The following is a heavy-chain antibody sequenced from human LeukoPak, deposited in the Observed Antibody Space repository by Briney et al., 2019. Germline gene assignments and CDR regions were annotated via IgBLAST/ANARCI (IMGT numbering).Heavy chain of an antibody. CDR1: GGSISSGSYY. D-gene: IGHD6-19*01. CDR3: ASGYSSGWYFGLFDY. CDR2: IYTSGST. Sequence: PSETLSLTCTVSGGSISSGSYYWSWIRQPAGKGLEWIGRIYTSGSTNYNPSLKSRVTMSVDTSKNQFSLKLSSVTAADTAVYYCASGYSSGWYFGLFDYWGQGTLVTVSS. V-gene: IGHV4-61*02. J-gene: IGHJ4*02.